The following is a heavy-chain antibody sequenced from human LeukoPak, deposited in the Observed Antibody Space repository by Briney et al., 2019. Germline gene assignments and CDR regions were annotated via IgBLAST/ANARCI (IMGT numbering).Heavy chain of an antibody. CDR3: ARAVSGRFDY. CDR1: GGSISSGGYY. CDR2: IYYSGST. Sequence: PSETLSLTCTVSGGSISSGGYYWSWIRQHPGKGLEWIGYIYYSGSTYYNPSLNSRVTISVDTSKNQFSLRLSSVTAADTAIYYCARAVSGRFDYWGQGTLVTVSS. V-gene: IGHV4-31*03. J-gene: IGHJ4*02. D-gene: IGHD6-19*01.